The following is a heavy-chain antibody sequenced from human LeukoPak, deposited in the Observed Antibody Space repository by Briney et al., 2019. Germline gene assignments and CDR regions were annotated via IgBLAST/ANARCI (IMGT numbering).Heavy chain of an antibody. CDR2: ISSSSSYI. Sequence: GGSLRLSCAASGFTFSSYSMNWVRQAPGKGLEWVSSISSSSSYIYYADSVKGRFTISRDNAKNSLYLQMNSLRAEDTAVYYCARGTVPAALNWFDPWGQGTLVTVSS. J-gene: IGHJ5*02. CDR1: GFTFSSYS. D-gene: IGHD2-2*01. CDR3: ARGTVPAALNWFDP. V-gene: IGHV3-21*01.